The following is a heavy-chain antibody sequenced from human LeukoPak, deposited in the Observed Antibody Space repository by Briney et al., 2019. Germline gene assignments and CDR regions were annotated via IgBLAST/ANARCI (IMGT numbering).Heavy chain of an antibody. V-gene: IGHV4-38-2*02. Sequence: SETLSLTCTVSGYSITSAYYWGWIRQPPGKGLEWIGEINHSGSTNYNPSLKSRVTISVDTSKNQFSLKLSSVTAADTAVYYCARVAYYYGSGNDYWGQGTLVTVSS. CDR1: GYSITSAYY. D-gene: IGHD3-10*01. J-gene: IGHJ4*02. CDR3: ARVAYYYGSGNDY. CDR2: INHSGST.